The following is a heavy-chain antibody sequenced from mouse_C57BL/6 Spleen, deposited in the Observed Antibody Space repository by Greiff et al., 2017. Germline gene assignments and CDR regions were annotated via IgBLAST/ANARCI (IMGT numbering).Heavy chain of an antibody. J-gene: IGHJ3*01. V-gene: IGHV2-9-1*01. CDR1: GFSLTSYA. CDR3: TRYSAKSSSYEAWFAY. CDR2: VWTGGGP. D-gene: IGHD1-1*01. Sequence: QVQLKESGPGLVAPSQSLSITCTFPGFSLTSYAISWVRQPPGKGLEWLGVVWTGGGPNYNSALKSRLSISKDNPKSQVFLKMNSLQTDDTARYYCTRYSAKSSSYEAWFAYWRQRTLVTVS.